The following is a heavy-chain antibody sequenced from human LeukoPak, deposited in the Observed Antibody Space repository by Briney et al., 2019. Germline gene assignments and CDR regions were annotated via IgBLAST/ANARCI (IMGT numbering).Heavy chain of an antibody. CDR2: ISGSAHKI. CDR3: AGRVTGYSSGYVY. Sequence: GGSLRLPCVASGITFSNYAVSWVRQAPEKGLDWVSVISGSAHKIRYADSVKGRFTISRDNSENIVYLQMNNLRAEDTAVYYCAGRVTGYSSGYVYWGQGTLVPVSS. CDR1: GITFSNYA. J-gene: IGHJ4*02. V-gene: IGHV3-23*01. D-gene: IGHD5-18*01.